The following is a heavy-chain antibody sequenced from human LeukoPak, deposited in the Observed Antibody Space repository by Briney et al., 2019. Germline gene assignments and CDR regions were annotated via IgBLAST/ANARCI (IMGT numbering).Heavy chain of an antibody. CDR3: SRLTAVAGVFDY. V-gene: IGHV5-51*01. CDR2: IYSGDSDT. Sequence: GESLKISCKGSGYSFTSYWIGWVRPVPGKGLEWMWIIYSGDSDTRYSPSFQGQVTISADKSISTAYLQWSSLKASDTAMYYCSRLTAVAGVFDYWGQGTLVTVSS. J-gene: IGHJ4*02. D-gene: IGHD6-19*01. CDR1: GYSFTSYW.